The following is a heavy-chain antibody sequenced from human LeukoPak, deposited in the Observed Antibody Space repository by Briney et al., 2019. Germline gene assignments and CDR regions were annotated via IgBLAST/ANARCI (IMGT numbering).Heavy chain of an antibody. D-gene: IGHD3-3*01. CDR3: ARGGLTIFGVVNSMDV. CDR1: GFTFDVYG. Sequence: GGSLRLSCAASGFTFDVYGMSCVRRAPGKGLEWVSGINWKGGSTGYVDSVKGRFTISRDSAKNSQYLQMNSQRAEDTALYYCARGGLTIFGVVNSMDVWGKGTTVTVSS. J-gene: IGHJ6*03. CDR2: INWKGGST. V-gene: IGHV3-20*04.